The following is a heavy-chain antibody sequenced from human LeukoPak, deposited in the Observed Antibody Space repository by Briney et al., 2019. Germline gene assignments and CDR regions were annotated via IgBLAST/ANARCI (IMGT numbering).Heavy chain of an antibody. V-gene: IGHV3-74*03. Sequence: GGSLRLSCAASGFNFRDYGMHWVRQAPGKGLVWVSRIGSDGSGTKYADSVKGRFTVYRDNAKTTLYLEMNSLRVEDKAVYYCARMGRVTGWYSVYWGQGAMVTVAS. D-gene: IGHD1-26*01. CDR3: ARMGRVTGWYSVY. CDR1: GFNFRDYG. CDR2: IGSDGSGT. J-gene: IGHJ4*02.